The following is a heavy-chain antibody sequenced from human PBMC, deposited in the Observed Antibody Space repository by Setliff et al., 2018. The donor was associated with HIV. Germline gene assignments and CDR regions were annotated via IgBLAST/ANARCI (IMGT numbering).Heavy chain of an antibody. CDR1: RGTFNNYA. Sequence: RASVKVSCKASRGTFNNYAISWVRQAPGQGLEWMGGIIPIFGSANYAQRFQGRVTISADESTSTAYMELSSLRSEDTAVYYCARGPAGHYDSTGYYPYYWGQGRLVTVSS. V-gene: IGHV1-69*13. D-gene: IGHD3-22*01. J-gene: IGHJ4*02. CDR3: ARGPAGHYDSTGYYPYY. CDR2: IIPIFGSA.